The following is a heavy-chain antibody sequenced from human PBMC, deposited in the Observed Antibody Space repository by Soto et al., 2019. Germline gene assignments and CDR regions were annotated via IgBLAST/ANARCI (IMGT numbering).Heavy chain of an antibody. J-gene: IGHJ4*02. CDR1: HGFTRSGGCF. V-gene: IGHV4-31*03. CDR3: ARASAQYDSGTYEGGYYYFDS. CDR2: IYYSGST. D-gene: IGHD3-10*01. Sequence: SQALSLTCPFSHGFTRSGGCFWNIINAHSSKALLWIGYIYYSGSTNYNPSLKSRVFISIGTSNDQCFRELTSVTAADTAVDYCARASAQYDSGTYEGGYYYFDSWGEGTPVAVSS.